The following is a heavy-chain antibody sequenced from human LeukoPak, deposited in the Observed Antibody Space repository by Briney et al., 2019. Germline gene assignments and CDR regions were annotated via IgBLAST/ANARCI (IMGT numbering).Heavy chain of an antibody. Sequence: SETLSLTCTVSGGSISSYYWSWIRQPPGKGLEWIGYIYYSGSTNYNPSLKSRVTISVDTSKNQFSLKLSSVTAADTAVYYCAGQGAAAGTSWLLVHNWFDPWGQGTLVTVSS. CDR2: IYYSGST. V-gene: IGHV4-59*08. CDR1: GGSISSYY. D-gene: IGHD6-13*01. J-gene: IGHJ5*02. CDR3: AGQGAAAGTSWLLVHNWFDP.